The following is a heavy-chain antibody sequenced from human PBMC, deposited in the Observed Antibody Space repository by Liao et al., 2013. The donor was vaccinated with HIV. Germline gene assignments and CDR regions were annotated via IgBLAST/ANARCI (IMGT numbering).Heavy chain of an antibody. V-gene: IGHV4-34*01. J-gene: IGHJ4*02. D-gene: IGHD3-9*01. CDR1: GGSFSGYY. CDR2: IKHSGST. CDR3: ARAGGADILTGYYTPFDY. Sequence: QVQLQQWGAGLLKPSETLSLTCAVYGGSFSGYYWSWIRQPPGKGLEWIGEIKHSGSTNYNPSLKSRVTISVDTSKKQFSLKLSSVTAADTAVYYCARAGGADILTGYYTPFDYWGQGTLVTVSS.